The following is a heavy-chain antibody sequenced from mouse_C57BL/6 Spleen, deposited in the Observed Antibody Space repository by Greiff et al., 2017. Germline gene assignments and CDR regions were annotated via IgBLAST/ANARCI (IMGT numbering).Heavy chain of an antibody. J-gene: IGHJ2*01. V-gene: IGHV5-6*01. Sequence: EVKLVESGGDLVKPGGSLKLSCAASGFTFSSYGMSWVRQTPDKRLEWVATISSGGSYTYYPDSVKGRFTISRDNAKNTLYLQMSSLKSEDTAMYYCARHKEDSLDYWGQGTTLTVSS. CDR2: ISSGGSYT. CDR1: GFTFSSYG. D-gene: IGHD3-3*01. CDR3: ARHKEDSLDY.